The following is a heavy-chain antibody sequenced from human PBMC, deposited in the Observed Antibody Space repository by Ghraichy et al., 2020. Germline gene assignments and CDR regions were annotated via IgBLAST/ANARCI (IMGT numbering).Heavy chain of an antibody. V-gene: IGHV3-7*01. Sequence: GGSLRLSCAASGFSFTTFWMSWVRQAPGKGLEWVANIKADGGEHYYGDSVKGRFTISADNSRNSVSLHMTDLRVDDSAVYFCAKDKNPGARHNTGFDHWGQGTLVTVSS. CDR2: IKADGGEH. J-gene: IGHJ4*02. CDR3: AKDKNPGARHNTGFDH. CDR1: GFSFTTFW. D-gene: IGHD1-26*01.